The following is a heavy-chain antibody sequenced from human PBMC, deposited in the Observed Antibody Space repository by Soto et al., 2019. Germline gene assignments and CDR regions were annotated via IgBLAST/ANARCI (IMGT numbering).Heavy chain of an antibody. V-gene: IGHV4-59*01. CDR2: IYYSGIT. CDR1: GGSISSNC. Sequence: QVQLQESGPGLLEPSETLALSCNVSGGSISSNCWSWIGQPPGKGLEWIGYIYYSGITNYNPSLKSRVTISVDTSKNQFSLKLSSVTAAYTAVYYCARYKSNYYYGMDVWGQGTTVTVSS. CDR3: ARYKSNYYYGMDV. J-gene: IGHJ6*02. D-gene: IGHD1-20*01.